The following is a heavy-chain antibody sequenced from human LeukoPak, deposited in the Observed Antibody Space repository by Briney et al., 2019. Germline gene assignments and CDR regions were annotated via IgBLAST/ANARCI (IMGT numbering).Heavy chain of an antibody. Sequence: GGSLRLSCAASGFTFSSYGMHWVRQAPGKGLEWVAFIRYDGSNKYYADSVRGRFTISRDNSKNTLNLQMNSLRAEDTAVYYCAKGGSLITVTHFDYWGQGTVVTVSS. D-gene: IGHD4-17*01. CDR1: GFTFSSYG. J-gene: IGHJ4*02. V-gene: IGHV3-30*02. CDR3: AKGGSLITVTHFDY. CDR2: IRYDGSNK.